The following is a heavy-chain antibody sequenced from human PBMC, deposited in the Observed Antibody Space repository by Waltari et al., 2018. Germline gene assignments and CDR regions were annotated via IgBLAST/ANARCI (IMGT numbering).Heavy chain of an antibody. Sequence: EVQLVQSGAEVKKPGESLKISCKGSGYSFTSYWIGWVRQMPGKGLEWMGIIYPCYSDTRYRPSFQGQVTISADKSISTAYLQWSSLKASDTAMYYCAGNYYGSGSYLEYWGQGTLVTVSS. CDR3: AGNYYGSGSYLEY. J-gene: IGHJ4*02. CDR2: IYPCYSDT. D-gene: IGHD3-10*01. CDR1: GYSFTSYW. V-gene: IGHV5-51*01.